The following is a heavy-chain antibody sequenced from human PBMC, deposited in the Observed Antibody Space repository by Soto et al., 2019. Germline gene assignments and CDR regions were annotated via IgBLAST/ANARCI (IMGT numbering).Heavy chain of an antibody. CDR2: INHSGST. CDR3: ARGMLNYDILTGYYGNPTFDY. CDR1: GGSFSGYY. V-gene: IGHV4-34*01. D-gene: IGHD3-9*01. Sequence: PSVTLSLTCAVYGGSFSGYYWSWIRQPPGKGLEWIGEINHSGSTNYNPSLKSRVTISVDTSKNQFSLKLSSVTAADTAVYYCARGMLNYDILTGYYGNPTFDYWGQGTLVTVSS. J-gene: IGHJ4*02.